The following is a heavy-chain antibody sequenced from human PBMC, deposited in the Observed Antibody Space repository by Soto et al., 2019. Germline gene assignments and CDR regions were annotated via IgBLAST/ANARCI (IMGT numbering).Heavy chain of an antibody. J-gene: IGHJ6*03. V-gene: IGHV3-23*01. CDR3: AKSVSSGSSGTNYYMDV. D-gene: IGHD1-26*01. CDR2: ISGSST. CDR1: GFTFSSYA. Sequence: GGSLRLSCAASGFTFSSYAMSRVRQAPGKGLEWVSGISGSSTYYADSVKGRFTISRDNSKNTLYLQMNGLRAEDTAIYYCAKSVSSGSSGTNYYMDVWGKGTTVTVSS.